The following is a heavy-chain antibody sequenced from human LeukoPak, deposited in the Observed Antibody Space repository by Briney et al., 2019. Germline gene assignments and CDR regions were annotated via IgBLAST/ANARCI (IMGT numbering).Heavy chain of an antibody. CDR1: GGSFSGYY. J-gene: IGHJ4*02. CDR3: ARMSRY. V-gene: IGHV4-34*01. CDR2: INHSGST. Sequence: SETLSLTCAVYGGSFSGYYWSWIRQPPGKGLEWIGEINHSGSTNYNPSLKSRVTISVDTSKNQFPLKLSSVTAADTAVYYCARMSRYWGQGTLVTVSS.